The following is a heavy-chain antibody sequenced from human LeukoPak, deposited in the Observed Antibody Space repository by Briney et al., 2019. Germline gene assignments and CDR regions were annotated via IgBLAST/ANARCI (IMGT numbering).Heavy chain of an antibody. CDR1: GGSFSDYY. CDR2: IYYSGST. V-gene: IGHV4-59*01. CDR3: ARHPLGDAFDI. J-gene: IGHJ3*02. Sequence: SETLSLTCAVYGGSFSDYYWSWIRQPPGKGLEWIGYIYYSGSTNYNPSLKSRVTISVDTSKNQFSLKLSSVTAADTAVYYCARHPLGDAFDIWGQGTMVTVSS.